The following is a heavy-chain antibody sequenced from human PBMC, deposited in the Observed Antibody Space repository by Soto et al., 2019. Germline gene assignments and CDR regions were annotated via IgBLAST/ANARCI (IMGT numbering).Heavy chain of an antibody. J-gene: IGHJ6*03. V-gene: IGHV4-34*01. CDR2: INHSGST. D-gene: IGHD3-10*01. Sequence: SETLSLTCAVYGGSFSGYYWSWIRQPPGKGLEWIGEINHSGSTNYNPSLKSRVTISVDTSKNQFSLKLSSVTAADTAVYYCARQMSYGYYYYYMDVWGKGTTVTVS. CDR3: ARQMSYGYYYYYMDV. CDR1: GGSFSGYY.